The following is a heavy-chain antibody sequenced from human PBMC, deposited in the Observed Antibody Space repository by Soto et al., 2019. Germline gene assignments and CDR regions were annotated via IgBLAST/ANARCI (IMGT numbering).Heavy chain of an antibody. CDR2: IYYGGST. J-gene: IGHJ3*02. Sequence: QVQLQESGPGLVKPSQTLSLTCTVSGGSISSGGYYWSWICQHPGKGLEWIGYIYYGGSTYYNPSLKSRVTISVDTSKNQFSLKLSSVTAADTAVYYCATRRAPTYFDIWGQGTMVTVSS. D-gene: IGHD2-2*01. CDR1: GGSISSGGYY. V-gene: IGHV4-31*03. CDR3: ATRRAPTYFDI.